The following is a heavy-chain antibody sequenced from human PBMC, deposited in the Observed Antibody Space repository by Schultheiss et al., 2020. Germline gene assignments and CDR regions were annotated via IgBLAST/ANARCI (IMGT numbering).Heavy chain of an antibody. CDR1: GGSFSGYY. J-gene: IGHJ4*02. V-gene: IGHV4-34*01. D-gene: IGHD6-13*01. CDR2: INHSGST. CDR3: ARVSRAAIDY. Sequence: SQTLSLTCAVYGGSFSGYYWSWIRQPPGKGLEWIGEINHSGSTNYNPSLKSRVTISVDTSKNQFSLKLSSVTAADTAVYYCARVSRAAIDYWGQGTLVTVSA.